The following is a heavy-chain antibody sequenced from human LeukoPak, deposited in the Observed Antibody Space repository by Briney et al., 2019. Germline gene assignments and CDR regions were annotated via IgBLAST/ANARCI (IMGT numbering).Heavy chain of an antibody. D-gene: IGHD2-2*01. CDR1: GFTFSSYG. Sequence: GGSLRLSCAASGFTFSSYGMHWVRQAPGKGLEWVAFIRYDGSNKYYADSVKGRFTISRDNSKNTLYLQMNSLRAEDTAVYYCAKINPLTSSTVGRSAFDIWGQGTMVTVSS. CDR3: AKINPLTSSTVGRSAFDI. CDR2: IRYDGSNK. J-gene: IGHJ3*02. V-gene: IGHV3-30*02.